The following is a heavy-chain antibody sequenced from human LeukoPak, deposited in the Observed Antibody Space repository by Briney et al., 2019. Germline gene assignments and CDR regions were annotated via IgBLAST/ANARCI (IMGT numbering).Heavy chain of an antibody. D-gene: IGHD6-13*01. Sequence: GGSLRLSCAASGFNFSLYSMNWVRQAPGKGLEWISYISSGSDTLYYAESVKGRFTVSRDNAKNSLYLQMNSLRAEDTAVYYCAKTQQLASFDYWGQGTLVTVSS. CDR1: GFNFSLYS. J-gene: IGHJ4*02. V-gene: IGHV3-48*01. CDR2: ISSGSDTL. CDR3: AKTQQLASFDY.